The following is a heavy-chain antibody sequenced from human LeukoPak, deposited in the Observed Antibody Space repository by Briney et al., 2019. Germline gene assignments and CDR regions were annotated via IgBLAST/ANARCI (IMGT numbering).Heavy chain of an antibody. D-gene: IGHD3-22*01. J-gene: IGHJ6*03. Sequence: PSETLSLTCSVSGDSISGYYWGWIRQPPGKVLEWIGYIYYSGSTNYNPSLRSRVTISIDTSENQFSLKLSSVTAADTALYYCARVTKSSGYYLDVWGKGTTVTISS. CDR1: GDSISGYY. CDR3: ARVTKSSGYYLDV. CDR2: IYYSGST. V-gene: IGHV4-59*01.